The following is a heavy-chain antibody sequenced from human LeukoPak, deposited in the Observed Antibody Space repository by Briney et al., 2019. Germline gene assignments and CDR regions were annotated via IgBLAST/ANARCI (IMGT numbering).Heavy chain of an antibody. D-gene: IGHD6-19*01. CDR2: IYSGGST. Sequence: GGSLRLSCAASGFTVSSNYMSWVRQAPGKGLEWVSVIYSGGSTYYADSVKGRFTISRDNSKNTLYLQMNSLRAEDTAVYYCAKDLGYSSGWYVGGLFDYWGQGTLVTVSS. CDR3: AKDLGYSSGWYVGGLFDY. J-gene: IGHJ4*02. CDR1: GFTVSSNY. V-gene: IGHV3-66*01.